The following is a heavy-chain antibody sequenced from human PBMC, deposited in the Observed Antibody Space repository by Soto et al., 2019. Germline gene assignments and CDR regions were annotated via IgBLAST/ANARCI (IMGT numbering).Heavy chain of an antibody. J-gene: IGHJ6*02. D-gene: IGHD2-8*01. CDR3: ARGDSTDCSNGVCSFFYNHDMDV. CDR1: GYSFTDYH. Sequence: PSVKVSCKASGYSFTDYHIHWVRQAPGQGLEWLGRINPKSGGTSTAQKFQGWVTMTTDTSISTASMELTRLTSDDTAIYYCARGDSTDCSNGVCSFFYNHDMDVWGQGTTVTVYS. CDR2: INPKSGGT. V-gene: IGHV1-2*04.